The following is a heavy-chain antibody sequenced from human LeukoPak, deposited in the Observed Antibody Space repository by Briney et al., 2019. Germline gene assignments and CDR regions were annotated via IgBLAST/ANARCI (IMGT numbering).Heavy chain of an antibody. CDR3: ARDVSSGWTLFQH. CDR1: GFTFDDYT. V-gene: IGHV3-43*01. Sequence: PGGSLRLSCVASGFTFDDYTMHWVRQLPGKGLEWVSLISWDGGITHYVDSVKGRFIISRDNSKNSLYLQMNSLRTEDSALYYCARDVSSGWTLFQHWGQGTRVSVSS. D-gene: IGHD6-19*01. CDR2: ISWDGGIT. J-gene: IGHJ1*01.